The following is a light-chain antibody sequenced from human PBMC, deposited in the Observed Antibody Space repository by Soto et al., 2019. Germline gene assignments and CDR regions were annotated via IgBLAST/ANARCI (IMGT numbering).Light chain of an antibody. CDR2: EGS. V-gene: IGLV2-23*01. J-gene: IGLJ1*01. Sequence: QSVLTQPASVSGSPGQSITISCTGTSSDVGTYNLVSWYQHHPGKAPKLMIYEGSKRPSGVSNRLSGSKSGNTASLTISGLQAEDEADYYCCSYAGSSTYDFGTGTKLTVL. CDR1: SSDVGTYNL. CDR3: CSYAGSSTYD.